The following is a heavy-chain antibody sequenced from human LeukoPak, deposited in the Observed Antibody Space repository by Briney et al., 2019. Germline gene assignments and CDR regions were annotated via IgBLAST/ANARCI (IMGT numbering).Heavy chain of an antibody. CDR3: ARHQSHYGDPSFDS. V-gene: IGHV4-59*08. J-gene: IGHJ4*02. Sequence: TSETLSLTCTVSGGSISSFYWSWIRQPPGKGLEWIGYVHYTGSPKYSPSLKNRVTISVDTSKNQFSLDLSSVTAADTAVYYCARHQSHYGDPSFDSWGQGTLVTVSS. CDR2: VHYTGSP. D-gene: IGHD4-17*01. CDR1: GGSISSFY.